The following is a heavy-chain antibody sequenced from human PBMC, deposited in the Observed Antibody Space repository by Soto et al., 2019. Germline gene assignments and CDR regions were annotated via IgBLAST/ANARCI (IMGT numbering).Heavy chain of an antibody. CDR1: GYTFTSYG. CDR2: ISAYNGNT. Sequence: ASVKVSCKASGYTFTSYGISWVRQAPGKGVEWMGWISAYNGNTNYAQKLQGRVTMTTDTSTSTAYMELSSLRSEDTAVYYCASRFITHYYPGGLTYDSSGYFFDYWGQGTLVTVSS. J-gene: IGHJ4*02. CDR3: ASRFITHYYPGGLTYDSSGYFFDY. V-gene: IGHV1-18*01. D-gene: IGHD3-22*01.